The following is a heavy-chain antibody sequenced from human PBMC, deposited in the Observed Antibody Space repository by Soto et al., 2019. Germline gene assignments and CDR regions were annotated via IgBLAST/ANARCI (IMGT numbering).Heavy chain of an antibody. D-gene: IGHD6-25*01. V-gene: IGHV3-23*01. Sequence: GGSLRLSCAASGFTFSSYAMSWVRQAPGKGLEWVSAISGSGVSTYYADSVKGRFTLSRDNAKNSLSLQMSSLRAEDTAVYYCTRDQSRYSGYPFDYWGQGNMVTVSS. J-gene: IGHJ4*02. CDR1: GFTFSSYA. CDR2: ISGSGVST. CDR3: TRDQSRYSGYPFDY.